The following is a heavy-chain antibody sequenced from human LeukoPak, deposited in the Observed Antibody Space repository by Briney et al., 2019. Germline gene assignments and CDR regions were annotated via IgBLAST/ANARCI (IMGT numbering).Heavy chain of an antibody. D-gene: IGHD2-2*01. CDR1: GYTFSDYA. Sequence: GASVKVSCKASGYTFSDYAMHWVRQAPGQRFEWMGWIDAGNGDTRYSQKFQGRVTITRDTSASTAYIELRSLRSEDTAMYYCARGITSDWPLDHWGQETLVTISS. V-gene: IGHV1-3*01. J-gene: IGHJ4*02. CDR3: ARGITSDWPLDH. CDR2: IDAGNGDT.